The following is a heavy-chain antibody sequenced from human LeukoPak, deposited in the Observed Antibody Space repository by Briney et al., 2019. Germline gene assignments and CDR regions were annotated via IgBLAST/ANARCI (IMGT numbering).Heavy chain of an antibody. CDR3: ARDQAVIAVAGTPWYYYGMDV. CDR1: GFTFSDYY. CDR2: ISSSSSYT. V-gene: IGHV3-11*06. D-gene: IGHD6-19*01. J-gene: IGHJ6*04. Sequence: GGSLRLSCAASGFTFSDYYMSWIRQAPGKGLEWVSYISSSSSYTNYADSVKGRFTISRDNAKNSLYLQMNSLRAEDTAVYYCARDQAVIAVAGTPWYYYGMDVWAKGTTVPVSS.